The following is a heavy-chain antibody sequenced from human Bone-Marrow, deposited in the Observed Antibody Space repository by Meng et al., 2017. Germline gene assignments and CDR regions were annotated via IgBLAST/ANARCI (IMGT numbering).Heavy chain of an antibody. CDR1: GFNFSSYG. CDR2: ISSSGDSS. D-gene: IGHD5-18*01. J-gene: IGHJ4*02. Sequence: EVHRGELGQGLVQPGGSLRLSCAAYGFNFSSYGINFVRQAPGKGLEWVSTISSSGDSSYYADSVEDRFTISRDNFKNTLYLRMNSLRAEDTAVYYCTLDTAMINWGQGTLVTVSS. V-gene: IGHV3-23*04. CDR3: TLDTAMIN.